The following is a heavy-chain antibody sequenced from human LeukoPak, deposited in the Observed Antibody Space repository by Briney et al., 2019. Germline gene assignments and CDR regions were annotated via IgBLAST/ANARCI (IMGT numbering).Heavy chain of an antibody. CDR1: GSTFINYA. D-gene: IGHD6-13*01. J-gene: IGHJ6*03. V-gene: IGHV1-69*05. CDR3: ARDMGQQLVRDYYYYMDV. CDR2: IIPIFGTA. Sequence: SVKVSCKASGSTFINYAISWVRQAPGQGLEWMGGIIPIFGTANYAQKFQGRVTITTDESTSTAYMELSSLRSEDTAVYYCARDMGQQLVRDYYYYMDVWGKGTTVTVSS.